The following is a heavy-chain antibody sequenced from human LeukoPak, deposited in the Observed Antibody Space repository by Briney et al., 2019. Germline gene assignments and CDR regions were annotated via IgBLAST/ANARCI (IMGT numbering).Heavy chain of an antibody. CDR3: AKHFGLDVEMATINDY. D-gene: IGHD5-24*01. CDR2: ISGSGGST. J-gene: IGHJ4*02. Sequence: GGSLRLSCAASGFTFSSYAMSWVRQAPGKGLEWVSAISGSGGSTYYADSVKGRFTISRDNSKNTLYLQMNSLRAEDTAVYYCAKHFGLDVEMATINDYWGQGTLVTVSS. CDR1: GFTFSSYA. V-gene: IGHV3-23*01.